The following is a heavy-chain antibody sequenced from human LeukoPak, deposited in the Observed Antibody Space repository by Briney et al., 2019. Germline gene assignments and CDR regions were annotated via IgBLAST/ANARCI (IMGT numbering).Heavy chain of an antibody. V-gene: IGHV4-39*02. CDR2: IYYSGNT. CDR3: ARERSGSYQAASYYYMDV. D-gene: IGHD1-26*01. Sequence: PSETLSLTCTVSGDSISTSNSYWGWIRQPPGKGLEWIGSIYYSGNTYYNASLKSRVTISVDTSKNQFSLNFTSVTAAETAVYYCARERSGSYQAASYYYMDVWGKGTTVTVSS. J-gene: IGHJ6*03. CDR1: GDSISTSNSY.